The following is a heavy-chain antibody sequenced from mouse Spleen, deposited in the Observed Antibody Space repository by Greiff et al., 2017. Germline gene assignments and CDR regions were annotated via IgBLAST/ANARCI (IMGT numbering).Heavy chain of an antibody. D-gene: IGHD1-1*01. CDR1: GFSLTGYG. Sequence: VQGVESGPGLVAPSQSLSITCTVSGFSLTGYGVNWVRQPPGKGLEWLGMIWGDGSTDYNSALKSRLSISKDNSKSQVFLKMNSLQTDDTARYYCARDQGELPWYFDVWGAGTTVTVSS. J-gene: IGHJ1*01. CDR2: IWGDGST. CDR3: ARDQGELPWYFDV. V-gene: IGHV2-6-7*01.